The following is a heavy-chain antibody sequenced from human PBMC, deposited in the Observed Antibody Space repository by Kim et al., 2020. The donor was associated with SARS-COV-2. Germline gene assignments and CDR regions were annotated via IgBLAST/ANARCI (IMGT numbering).Heavy chain of an antibody. V-gene: IGHV1-8*01. J-gene: IGHJ6*03. Sequence: ASVKVSCKASGYTFTSYDINWVRQATGQGLEWMGRMNPNSGNTGYAQKFQGRVTMTRNTSISTAYMELSSLRSEDTAVYYCARGALVNYDFWSGYYPRYYYYYMDVWGKGTTVTVSS. D-gene: IGHD3-3*01. CDR3: ARGALVNYDFWSGYYPRYYYYYMDV. CDR1: GYTFTSYD. CDR2: MNPNSGNT.